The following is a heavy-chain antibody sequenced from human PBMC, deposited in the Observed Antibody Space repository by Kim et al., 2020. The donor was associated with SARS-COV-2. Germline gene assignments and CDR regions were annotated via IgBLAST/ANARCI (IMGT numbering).Heavy chain of an antibody. Sequence: ASVKVSCKASGYTFTSYGISWVRQAPGQGLEWMGWISAYNGNTNYAQKLQGRVTMTTDTSTSTAYMELRSLRSDDTAVYYCARVVQLERRGGNWFDPWGQGTLVTVSS. J-gene: IGHJ5*02. CDR2: ISAYNGNT. CDR3: ARVVQLERRGGNWFDP. CDR1: GYTFTSYG. V-gene: IGHV1-18*01. D-gene: IGHD1-1*01.